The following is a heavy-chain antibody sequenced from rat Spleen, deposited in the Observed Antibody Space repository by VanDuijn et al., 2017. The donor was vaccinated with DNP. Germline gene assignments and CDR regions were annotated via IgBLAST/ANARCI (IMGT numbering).Heavy chain of an antibody. J-gene: IGHJ4*01. CDR2: ISPDGDRT. V-gene: IGHV5-27*01. Sequence: EVRLVESGGALVQPGRSLKLSCAASGFTFGNYDMAWVRQAPTKGLEWVALISPDGDRTYYRDSVKGRFTVSRNNAENALHLQMDSLRSEDTATYYCTRPRGSYGGYRVDAWGQGTSVSVSS. D-gene: IGHD1-11*01. CDR1: GFTFGNYD. CDR3: TRPRGSYGGYRVDA.